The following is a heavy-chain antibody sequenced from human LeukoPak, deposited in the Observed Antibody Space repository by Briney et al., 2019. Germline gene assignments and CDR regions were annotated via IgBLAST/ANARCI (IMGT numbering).Heavy chain of an antibody. J-gene: IGHJ4*02. Sequence: PSETLSLTCTVSGGSISSGGYYWSWIRQPLGKGLEWIGYIYHSGSTYYNPSLKSRVTISVDRSKNQFSLKLSSVTAADTAVYYCARDGPGGYWSQGTLVTVSS. CDR2: IYHSGST. CDR3: ARDGPGGY. V-gene: IGHV4-30-2*01. CDR1: GGSISSGGYY. D-gene: IGHD3-10*01.